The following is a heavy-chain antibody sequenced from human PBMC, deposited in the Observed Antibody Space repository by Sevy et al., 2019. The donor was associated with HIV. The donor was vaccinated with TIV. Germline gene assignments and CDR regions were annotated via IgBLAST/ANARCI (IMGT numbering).Heavy chain of an antibody. J-gene: IGHJ4*02. V-gene: IGHV4-61*02. CDR3: ARGSTMVPHFFDY. Sequence: SETLSLTCTVSGDSIISGTYYWTWIRQPAGKGLEWVGRIYISGSTNYNPSLKSLVTMSVDTSKNQFSLNLSSVTAADTAVYYCARGSTMVPHFFDYWGQGTLVTVSS. D-gene: IGHD3-10*01. CDR1: GDSIISGTYY. CDR2: IYISGST.